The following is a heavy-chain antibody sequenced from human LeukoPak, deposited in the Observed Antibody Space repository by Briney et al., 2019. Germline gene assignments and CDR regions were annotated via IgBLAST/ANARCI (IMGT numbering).Heavy chain of an antibody. CDR1: GFTFSNYE. CDR2: IWYDGSNK. Sequence: GRSLRLSCAASGFTFSNYEMHWVRQAPGKGLEWVAVIWYDGSNKYYADSVKGRFTISRDNSKNTLYLQMNSLRAEDTAVYYCARDHGYGYDYWGQGTLVTVSS. D-gene: IGHD5-18*01. V-gene: IGHV3-33*08. CDR3: ARDHGYGYDY. J-gene: IGHJ4*02.